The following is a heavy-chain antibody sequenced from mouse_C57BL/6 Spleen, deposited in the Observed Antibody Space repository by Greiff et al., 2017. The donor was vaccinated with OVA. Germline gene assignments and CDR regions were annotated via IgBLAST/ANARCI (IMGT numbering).Heavy chain of an antibody. CDR2: INPNNGGT. D-gene: IGHD1-1*01. J-gene: IGHJ4*01. CDR1: GYTFTDYN. CDR3: ARFPGYGAMDY. Sequence: VQLKESGPELVKPGASVKIPCKASGYTFTDYNVDWVKQSHGKSLEWIGDINPNNGGTIYNQKFKGKATLTVDKSSSTAYMELRSLTSEDTAVYYCARFPGYGAMDYWGQGTSVTVSS. V-gene: IGHV1-18*01.